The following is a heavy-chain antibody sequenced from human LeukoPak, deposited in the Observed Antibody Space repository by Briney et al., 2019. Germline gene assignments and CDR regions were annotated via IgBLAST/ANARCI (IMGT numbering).Heavy chain of an antibody. CDR1: GFTFSSYS. D-gene: IGHD3-16*02. CDR2: ISSSSSYI. J-gene: IGHJ4*02. V-gene: IGHV3-21*01. CDR3: APSSGDYDYVWGSYRLDY. Sequence: TGGSLRLSCAAPGFTFSSYSMNWVRQAPGKGLEWVSSISSSSSYIYYADSVKGRFTISRDNAKNSLYLQMNSLRAEDTAVYYCAPSSGDYDYVWGSYRLDYWGQGTLVTVSS.